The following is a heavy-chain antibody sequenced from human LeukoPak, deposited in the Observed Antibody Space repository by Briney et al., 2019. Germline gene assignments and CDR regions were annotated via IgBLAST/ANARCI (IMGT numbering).Heavy chain of an antibody. V-gene: IGHV4-39*07. J-gene: IGHJ4*02. Sequence: PSETLSLTCTVAGGSISSYYWSWIRQPPGKGLERIGSMYSSGSTYYNPSLKSRVTISVDTSKNQFSLKLSSVTAADTAVYYCARSGSGYLRYYFDYWGQGTLVTVSS. CDR1: GGSISSYY. D-gene: IGHD5-12*01. CDR2: MYSSGST. CDR3: ARSGSGYLRYYFDY.